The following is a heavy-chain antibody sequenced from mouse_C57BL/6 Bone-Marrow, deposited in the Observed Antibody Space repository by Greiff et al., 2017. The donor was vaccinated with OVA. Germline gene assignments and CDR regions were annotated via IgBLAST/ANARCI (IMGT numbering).Heavy chain of an antibody. CDR2: ISNGGGST. CDR3: ARHNWEGYFDV. V-gene: IGHV5-12*01. D-gene: IGHD4-1*01. CDR1: GFTFSDYY. Sequence: EVHLVESGGGLVQPGGSLKLSCAASGFTFSDYYMYWVRQTPEKRLEWVAYISNGGGSTYYPDTVKGRFTISRDNAKNTLYLQMRRLKSEDTAMYYCARHNWEGYFDVWGTGTTVTVSS. J-gene: IGHJ1*03.